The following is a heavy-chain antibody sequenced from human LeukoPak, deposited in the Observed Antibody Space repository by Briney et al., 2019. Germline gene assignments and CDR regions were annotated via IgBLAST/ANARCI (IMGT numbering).Heavy chain of an antibody. CDR1: GGTFSSYA. CDR2: MNPNSGNT. V-gene: IGHV1-8*02. CDR3: ARGLPGHYYGSGASNFDY. D-gene: IGHD3-10*01. J-gene: IGHJ4*02. Sequence: ASVAVSCKASGGTFSSYAISWVRQAPGQGLEWMGWMNPNSGNTGYAQKFQGRVTMTRNTSISTAYMELSSLRSEDTAVYYCARGLPGHYYGSGASNFDYWGQGTLVTVSS.